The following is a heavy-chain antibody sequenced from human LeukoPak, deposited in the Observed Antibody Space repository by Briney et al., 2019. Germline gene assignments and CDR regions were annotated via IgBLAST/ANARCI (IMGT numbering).Heavy chain of an antibody. CDR3: TTRLVPAAIGYYFDY. CDR2: IKSKTDGGTT. Sequence: GGSLRLSCAASGFTFSNAWMNWVRQAPGKGLEWVGRIKSKTDGGTTDYAAPVKGRFTISRDDSKNTLYLQMNSLKTEDTAVYYCTTRLVPAAIGYYFDYWGQGTLVAVFS. CDR1: GFTFSNAW. D-gene: IGHD2-2*01. J-gene: IGHJ4*02. V-gene: IGHV3-15*01.